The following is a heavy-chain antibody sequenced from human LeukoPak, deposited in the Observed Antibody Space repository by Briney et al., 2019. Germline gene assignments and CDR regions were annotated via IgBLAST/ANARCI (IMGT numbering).Heavy chain of an antibody. D-gene: IGHD6-25*01. CDR1: GFTVSSNY. J-gene: IGHJ5*02. V-gene: IGHV3-66*01. CDR3: ARTRIAAYNWFDP. CDR2: IYSSGST. Sequence: GGSLRLSCAASGFTVSSNYMSWVRQAPGKGLEWVSVIYSSGSTYYADSVKGRFTISRDNSKNTLYLQMNSLRAEDTAVYYCARTRIAAYNWFDPWGQGTLVTVSS.